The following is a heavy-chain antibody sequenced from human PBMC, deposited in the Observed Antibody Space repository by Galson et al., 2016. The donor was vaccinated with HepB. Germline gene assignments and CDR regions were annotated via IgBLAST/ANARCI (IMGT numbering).Heavy chain of an antibody. D-gene: IGHD6-6*01. V-gene: IGHV3-23*01. J-gene: IGHJ3*02. Sequence: SLRLSCAASGFSFSSYAMSWVRQAPGKGLEWVSTITGSVFSTHYADSVKGRFTISRDNSKNTLYLQMNSLRAEDTAVYYCAKDPQYTTSSRGAFDIWGQGTVVTVSS. CDR3: AKDPQYTTSSRGAFDI. CDR1: GFSFSSYA. CDR2: ITGSVFST.